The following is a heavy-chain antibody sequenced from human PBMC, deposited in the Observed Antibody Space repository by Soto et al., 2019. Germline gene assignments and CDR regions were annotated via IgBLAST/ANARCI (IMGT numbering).Heavy chain of an antibody. CDR2: VSYSGNDK. CDR1: GFTFRSYS. Sequence: QVQLVESGGGVVQPGRSLRLSCVASGFTFRSYSMHWVRQAPGKGLEWVAVVSYSGNDKKFADSVKGRFTISRDNSKDTLYLQMNSLRAEDTAIYYCAKDGDEAAAGYYFDYWGQGTLVTVSS. J-gene: IGHJ4*02. D-gene: IGHD6-13*01. V-gene: IGHV3-30*18. CDR3: AKDGDEAAAGYYFDY.